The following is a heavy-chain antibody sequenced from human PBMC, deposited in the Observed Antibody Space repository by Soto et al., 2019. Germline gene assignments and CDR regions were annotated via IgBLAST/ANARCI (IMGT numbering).Heavy chain of an antibody. V-gene: IGHV3-30-3*01. CDR1: GFTFSSYA. CDR2: ISYDGSNK. D-gene: IGHD5-18*01. Sequence: GGSLRLSCAASGFTFSSYAMHWVRQAPGKGLEWVAVISYDGSNKYYADSVKGRFTISRDNSKNTLYLQMNSLRAEDTAVYYCARDQGEDTAMVSSYYYYGMDVWGQGTTVTVSS. CDR3: ARDQGEDTAMVSSYYYYGMDV. J-gene: IGHJ6*02.